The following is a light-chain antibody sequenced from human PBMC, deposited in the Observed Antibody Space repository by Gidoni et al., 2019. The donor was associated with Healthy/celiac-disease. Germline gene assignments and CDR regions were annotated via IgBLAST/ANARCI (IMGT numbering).Light chain of an antibody. CDR2: QDS. Sequence: SYELTPPPSVSVSPGQTASITCSGDKLGDKYACWYQQKPGQSPVLVIYQDSKRPSGIPERFSGSNSGNTATLTISGTQAMDEADYYCQAWDSSTEGVFGGGTKLTV. V-gene: IGLV3-1*01. J-gene: IGLJ2*01. CDR3: QAWDSSTEGV. CDR1: KLGDKY.